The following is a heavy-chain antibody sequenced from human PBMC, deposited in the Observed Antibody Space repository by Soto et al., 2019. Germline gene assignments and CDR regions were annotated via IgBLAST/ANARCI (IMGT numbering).Heavy chain of an antibody. V-gene: IGHV4-31*03. CDR2: IYYSGST. D-gene: IGHD2-2*02. CDR1: GGSISSGGYY. J-gene: IGHJ5*02. CDR3: ATQIVVVPAAILGWFDP. Sequence: QVQLQESGPGLVKPSQTLSLTCTVSGGSISSGGYYWSWIRQHPGKGLEWIGYIYYSGSTYYNPSLKSRVTISVDTSKNQFSLKLSSVTAADTAVYYCATQIVVVPAAILGWFDPWGQGTLVTVSS.